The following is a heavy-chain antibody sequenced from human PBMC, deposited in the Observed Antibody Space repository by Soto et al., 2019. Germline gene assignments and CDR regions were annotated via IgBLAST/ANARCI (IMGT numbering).Heavy chain of an antibody. CDR1: GFTFSSYG. Sequence: GESLKISCAASGFTFSSYGMHWVRQAPGKGLEWVAVIWYDGSNKYYADSVKGRFTISRDNSKNTLYLQMNSLRAEDTAVYYCARDPTIFYDILTGFTSFDYWGQGTLVTVSS. D-gene: IGHD3-9*01. V-gene: IGHV3-33*01. CDR3: ARDPTIFYDILTGFTSFDY. CDR2: IWYDGSNK. J-gene: IGHJ4*02.